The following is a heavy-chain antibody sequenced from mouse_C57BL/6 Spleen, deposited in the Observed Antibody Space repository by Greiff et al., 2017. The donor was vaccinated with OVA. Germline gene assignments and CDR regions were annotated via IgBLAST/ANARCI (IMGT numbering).Heavy chain of an antibody. J-gene: IGHJ2*01. CDR3: TTYYYGSSYYFDY. V-gene: IGHV14-1*01. CDR2: IDPEDGDT. D-gene: IGHD1-1*01. CDR1: GFNIKDYY. Sequence: EVQLQQSGAELVRPGASVKLSCTASGFNIKDYYMHWVKQSPEQGLEWIGRIDPEDGDTAYAPKFQGKATMTADTSSNTAYLQLSSLTSEDTAVYYCTTYYYGSSYYFDYWGQGTTLTVSS.